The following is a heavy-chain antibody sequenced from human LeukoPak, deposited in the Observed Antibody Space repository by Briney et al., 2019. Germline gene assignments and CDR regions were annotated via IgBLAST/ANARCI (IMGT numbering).Heavy chain of an antibody. Sequence: GGSLRLSCAASGFTFSNAYMSWARQAPGKGLEWVSGVSGDGSTTYYADFVKGRFTISRDNSKNTLFLQMNSLRVEDTAVYYCASSEFYYGFDVRGQGTTVTVSS. V-gene: IGHV3-23*01. CDR2: VSGDGSTT. J-gene: IGHJ6*02. CDR1: GFTFSNAY. CDR3: ASSEFYYGFDV.